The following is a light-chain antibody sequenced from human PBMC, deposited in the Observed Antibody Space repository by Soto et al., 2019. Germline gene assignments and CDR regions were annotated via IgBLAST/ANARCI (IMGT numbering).Light chain of an antibody. Sequence: EIGLTQSPGTLSLPAGERATVSCXASQSVSSSYLAWYQQKPGQAPRLLXYGAYTRATGIPARFSGSGSGTEFTPTISSLQSEDFAVYYCQQYNNWPPWTCGQGTKVDI. CDR3: QQYNNWPPWT. J-gene: IGKJ1*01. CDR1: QSVSSSY. CDR2: GAY. V-gene: IGKV3-15*01.